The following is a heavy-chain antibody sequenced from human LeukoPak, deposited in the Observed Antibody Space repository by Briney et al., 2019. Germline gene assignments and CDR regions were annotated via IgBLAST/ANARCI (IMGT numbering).Heavy chain of an antibody. J-gene: IGHJ1*01. Sequence: TGGSLRLSCAASGFTFTSYAVSWVRQAPGKGLEWVAVIWSDGYKKYYAESVKGRFTVSRDTSKNTLYLQMESLRAEDTAVYYCARYDDTSGHYSYFQHWGQGTLVTVSS. D-gene: IGHD3-22*01. CDR2: IWSDGYKK. V-gene: IGHV3-33*08. CDR1: GFTFTSYA. CDR3: ARYDDTSGHYSYFQH.